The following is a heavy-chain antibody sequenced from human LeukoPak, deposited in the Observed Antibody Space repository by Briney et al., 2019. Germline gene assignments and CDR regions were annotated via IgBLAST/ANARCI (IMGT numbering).Heavy chain of an antibody. D-gene: IGHD6-19*01. V-gene: IGHV3-21*01. CDR2: IRSSSSYI. CDR3: ARLPAVAGAYVEDY. CDR1: GFTFSSYS. Sequence: GGSLRLSCAASGFTFSSYSMNWVRQAPGKGLEWVSFIRSSSSYIYYADSVKGRFNISRDNAKNSLYLQMNSLRAEDTAVYYCARLPAVAGAYVEDYWGQGTLVTVSS. J-gene: IGHJ4*02.